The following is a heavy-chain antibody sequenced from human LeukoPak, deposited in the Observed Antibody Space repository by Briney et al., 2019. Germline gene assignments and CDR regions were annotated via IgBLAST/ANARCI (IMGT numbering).Heavy chain of an antibody. J-gene: IGHJ6*03. D-gene: IGHD3-22*01. Sequence: GGSLRLSCAAFGFNFSSYAMSWVRQAPGKGLEWVSAISGSGGSTYYDDSVKGRFTISRDNSKNTLYLQMNSLRAEDTAVYYCAKSAGDSSGYYYYYYYMDVWGKGTTVTVSS. CDR1: GFNFSSYA. CDR3: AKSAGDSSGYYYYYYYMDV. CDR2: ISGSGGST. V-gene: IGHV3-23*01.